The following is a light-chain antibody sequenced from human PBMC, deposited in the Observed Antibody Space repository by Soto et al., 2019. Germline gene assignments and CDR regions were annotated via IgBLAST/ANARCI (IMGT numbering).Light chain of an antibody. V-gene: IGKV1-5*03. J-gene: IGKJ1*01. CDR3: HQYDSYPRT. CDR2: KAS. Sequence: IQMTQSPSTLSASLGDRVTMTCRASQSLNRDYLAWYQQKPGKAPKLLIYKASTLETDVPSRFSGGGSGTAFTLTISSLQADDFATYYCHQYDSYPRTFGQGTKVDI. CDR1: QSLNRDY.